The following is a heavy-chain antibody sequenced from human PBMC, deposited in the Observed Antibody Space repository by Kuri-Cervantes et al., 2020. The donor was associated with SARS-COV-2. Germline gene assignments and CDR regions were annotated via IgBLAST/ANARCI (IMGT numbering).Heavy chain of an antibody. CDR3: ARAFNDILTS. J-gene: IGHJ5*02. CDR2: ISSSSSTI. V-gene: IGHV3-48*01. D-gene: IGHD3-9*01. Sequence: GESLKISCAASGFTFSSYSMNWVRQAPGKGLEWVSYISSSSSTIYYADSVKGRFTISRDNAKNSLYLQMNILRAEDTAVYYCARAFNDILTSWGQGTLVTVSS. CDR1: GFTFSSYS.